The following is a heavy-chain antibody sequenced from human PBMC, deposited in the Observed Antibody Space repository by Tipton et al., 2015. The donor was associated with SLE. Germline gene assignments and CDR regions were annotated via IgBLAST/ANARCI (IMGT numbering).Heavy chain of an antibody. J-gene: IGHJ4*02. CDR1: GYTFTSYG. V-gene: IGHV1-18*01. D-gene: IGHD6-13*01. CDR2: ISAYNGNT. Sequence: QSGAEVKKPGASVKVSCKASGYTFTSYGISWVRQAPGQGLEWMGWISAYNGNTSYAQKLQGRVTMTTDTSTSTAYMELRSLRSDDTAVYYCARDPLRMAAAGTHFDYWGQGTLVTVSS. CDR3: ARDPLRMAAAGTHFDY.